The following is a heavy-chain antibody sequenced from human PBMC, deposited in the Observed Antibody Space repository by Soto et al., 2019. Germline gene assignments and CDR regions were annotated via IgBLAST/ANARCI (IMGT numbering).Heavy chain of an antibody. D-gene: IGHD6-19*01. Sequence: QLQLQESGPGLVKPSETLSLTCTVSGGSICNYNWSWVRQPPGKRLEWFGCIYITTNYNPSLKSRVTISADTSKNQISLNLTSVTAADPAVYYCARTSPVAGGFDYLGQGTLVTVSS. V-gene: IGHV4-59*01. CDR1: GGSICNYN. CDR2: IYITT. CDR3: ARTSPVAGGFDY. J-gene: IGHJ4*02.